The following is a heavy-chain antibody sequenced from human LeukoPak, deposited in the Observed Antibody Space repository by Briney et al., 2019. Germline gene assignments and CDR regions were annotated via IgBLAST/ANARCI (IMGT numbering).Heavy chain of an antibody. CDR1: GFTFSSFE. CDR2: IASSGDPI. Sequence: GGSLRLSCATSGFTFSSFEMSWVRQAPGKGLEWVSYIASSGDPIYYADSVKGRFTISRDNAKNSLYLQMNSLRAEDTAVYYCAREIRPTPYTFDVWGQRTIVSVSS. V-gene: IGHV3-48*03. D-gene: IGHD3-16*01. J-gene: IGHJ3*01. CDR3: AREIRPTPYTFDV.